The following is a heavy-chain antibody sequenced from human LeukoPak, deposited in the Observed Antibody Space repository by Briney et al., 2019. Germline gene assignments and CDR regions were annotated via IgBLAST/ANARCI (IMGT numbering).Heavy chain of an antibody. CDR2: IYYSGST. V-gene: IGHV4-61*01. CDR3: ARAGSGILTGYSSPDAFDI. CDR1: GGSVSSANFY. Sequence: SETLSLTCAVSGGSVSSANFYWSWIRQPPGKGLEWIGYIYYSGSTNYNPSLKSRVTISVDTSKNQFSLKLSSVTAADTAVYYCARAGSGILTGYSSPDAFDIWGQGTMVTVSS. D-gene: IGHD3-9*01. J-gene: IGHJ3*02.